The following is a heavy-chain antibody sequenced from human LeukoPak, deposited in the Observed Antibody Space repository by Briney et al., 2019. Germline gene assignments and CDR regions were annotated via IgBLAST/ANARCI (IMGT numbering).Heavy chain of an antibody. CDR1: GYTFTDSY. Sequence: ASVKVSCKASGYTFTDSYMHWVRQAPGQGLEWMGWIDPNSGGTRYAQKFQGRVTMTRDTSISTANMELSRLTSGDTAVYYCAPDHSSILWGQGTLVTVSS. D-gene: IGHD1-14*01. CDR2: IDPNSGGT. J-gene: IGHJ4*02. V-gene: IGHV1-2*02. CDR3: APDHSSIL.